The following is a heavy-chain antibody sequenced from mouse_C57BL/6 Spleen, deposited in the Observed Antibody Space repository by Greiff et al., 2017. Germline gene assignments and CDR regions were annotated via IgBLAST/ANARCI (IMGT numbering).Heavy chain of an antibody. CDR3: ARGDYGSNNCFDY. V-gene: IGHV1-69*01. CDR1: GYTFTSYW. CDR2: IDPSDSYT. Sequence: VRRRQPGAELVMPGASVKLSCKASGYTFTSYWMHWVKQRPGQGLEWIGEIDPSDSYTNYNQKFKGKSTLTVDKSSSTAYMQLSSLTSEDSAVYYCARGDYGSNNCFDYWGQGTTLTVSS. D-gene: IGHD1-1*01. J-gene: IGHJ2*01.